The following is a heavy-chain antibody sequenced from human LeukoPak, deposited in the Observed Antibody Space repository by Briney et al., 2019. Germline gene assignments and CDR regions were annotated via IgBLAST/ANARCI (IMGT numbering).Heavy chain of an antibody. CDR2: IIPIFGTA. J-gene: IGHJ4*02. CDR1: GGTFSSYA. V-gene: IGHV1-69*13. Sequence: SVKVSCKASGGTFSSYAISWVRQAPGQGLEWMGGIIPIFGTANYAQKFQGRVTITADESTSTAYMELSSLRSEDTAVHYCARDYYDSSGYGNLDYWGQGTLVTVSS. D-gene: IGHD3-22*01. CDR3: ARDYYDSSGYGNLDY.